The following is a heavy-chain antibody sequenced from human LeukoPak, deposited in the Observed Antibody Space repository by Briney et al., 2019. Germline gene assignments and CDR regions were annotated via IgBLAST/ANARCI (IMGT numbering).Heavy chain of an antibody. CDR2: ISGSGGCI. CDR1: GFTFSSYS. Sequence: PGGSLRLSCAASGFTFSSYSMNWVRQAPGKGLEWVSAISGSGGCIYYADSVKGRFTISRDNSKNTLYLQMNSLRAEDTAVYYCAKGPVTSCRWAFCFPFVCWGRGGLVSVCS. V-gene: IGHV3-23*01. CDR3: AKGPVTSCRWAFCFPFVC. J-gene: IGHJ4*02. D-gene: IGHD3-3*02.